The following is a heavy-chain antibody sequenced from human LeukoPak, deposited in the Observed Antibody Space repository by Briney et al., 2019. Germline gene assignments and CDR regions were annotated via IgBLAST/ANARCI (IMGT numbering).Heavy chain of an antibody. V-gene: IGHV4-31*03. D-gene: IGHD3-22*01. CDR2: IYYSGST. J-gene: IGHJ4*02. CDR3: ARDRNYYDSSGFDY. Sequence: RASETLSLTCTVSGGSISSGGYYWRWIRQHPGKGLEWIGYIYYSGSTYYNPSLKSRVTISVDTSKNQFSLKLSSVTAADTAVYYCARDRNYYDSSGFDYWGQGTLVTVSS. CDR1: GGSISSGGYY.